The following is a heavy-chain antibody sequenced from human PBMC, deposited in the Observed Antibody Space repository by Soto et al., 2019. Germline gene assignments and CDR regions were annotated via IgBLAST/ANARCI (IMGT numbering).Heavy chain of an antibody. Sequence: QLQLQESGPGLVTPSETLSLPCIVSGDSSFTSSSYYWVWIRHPPGKGLEWIGSLYYAATTYNSPTLKSPATTFVVMSKSQFSLKLSSVTAADTAVYDCARRGHTSSPAWGQGTLVTVSA. CDR2: LYYAATT. J-gene: IGHJ4*02. CDR1: GDSSFTSSSYY. CDR3: ARRGHTSSPA. V-gene: IGHV4-39*01. D-gene: IGHD6-13*01.